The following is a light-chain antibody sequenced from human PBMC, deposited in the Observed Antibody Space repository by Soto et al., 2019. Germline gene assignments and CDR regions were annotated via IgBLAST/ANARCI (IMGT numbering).Light chain of an antibody. CDR3: SSFAGSNEVV. Sequence: QSALTQPPSASGSPGQSVTISCTGTSSDVGGYNYVSWYQQHPGKAPKVMIYEVTKRPSGVPDRFSASKSGNTASLTVSGLQAEDEADYYGSSFAGSNEVVFGGGTKLTVL. CDR1: SSDVGGYNY. J-gene: IGLJ2*01. V-gene: IGLV2-8*01. CDR2: EVT.